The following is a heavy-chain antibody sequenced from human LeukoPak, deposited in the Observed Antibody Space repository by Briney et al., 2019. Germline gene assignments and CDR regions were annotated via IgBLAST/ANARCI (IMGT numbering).Heavy chain of an antibody. CDR3: VRDAHGGSFSGH. V-gene: IGHV3-7*01. Sequence: GSLRFSCAASGFTFSSYYMSWVRQTPGKGLEWVANIKEDGSEKYHVDSVKGRFTISRDNAKNSLHLQMNSLRAEDTAVYYCVRDAHGGSFSGHWGLGTLVTVSS. D-gene: IGHD1-26*01. CDR2: IKEDGSEK. J-gene: IGHJ4*02. CDR1: GFTFSSYY.